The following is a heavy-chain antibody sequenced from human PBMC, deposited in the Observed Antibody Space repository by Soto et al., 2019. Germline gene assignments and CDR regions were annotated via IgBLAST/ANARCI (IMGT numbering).Heavy chain of an antibody. D-gene: IGHD5-18*01. CDR2: ISGSGGST. J-gene: IGHJ5*02. CDR3: AKDMPRGYSYGRPYNWFDP. Sequence: HPGGSLRLSCAASGFTFSSYAMSWVRQAPGKGLEWVSAISGSGGSTYYADSVKGRFTISRDNSKNTLYLQMNSLRAEDTAVYYCAKDMPRGYSYGRPYNWFDPWGQGTLVTVSS. V-gene: IGHV3-23*01. CDR1: GFTFSSYA.